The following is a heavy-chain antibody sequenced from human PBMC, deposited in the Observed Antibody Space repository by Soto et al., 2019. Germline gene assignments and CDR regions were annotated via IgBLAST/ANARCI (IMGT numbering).Heavy chain of an antibody. CDR3: ARDYYGSGSYYYGMDV. CDR1: GFSIRSYS. V-gene: IGHV3-21*01. CDR2: ITSSSSYI. Sequence: PGGSLRLSCVVSGFSIRSYSMNWVRQAPGKGLEWVSSITSSSSYIYYSDSVKGRFTISRDNAKNSLYLQMNILRAEDTAVYYCARDYYGSGSYYYGMDVWGQGTTVTVSS. J-gene: IGHJ6*02. D-gene: IGHD3-10*01.